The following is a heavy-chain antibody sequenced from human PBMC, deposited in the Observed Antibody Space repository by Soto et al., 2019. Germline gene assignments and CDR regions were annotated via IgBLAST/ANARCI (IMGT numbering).Heavy chain of an antibody. D-gene: IGHD2-15*01. V-gene: IGHV2-5*02. Sequence: QITLKESGPPLVKPTQTLTLTCTFSGFSLSTSGVGVAWIRQPPGKALEWLALIYWDDDKRYRPSLESRLTITWDSSYIPVVLTMANMDSVDTSTYYAASPPCCGRTRSWFSFSGMDVGGQGTTVNVSS. J-gene: IGHJ6*02. CDR2: IYWDDDK. CDR3: ASPPCCGRTRSWFSFSGMDV. CDR1: GFSLSTSGVG.